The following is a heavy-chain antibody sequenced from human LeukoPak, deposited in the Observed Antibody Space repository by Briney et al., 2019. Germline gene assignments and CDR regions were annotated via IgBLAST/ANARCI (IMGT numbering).Heavy chain of an antibody. Sequence: PSETLSLTCAVYSGSFNDYCWIWLRQPPRRGLEWIGEIYSGGSANYDPSLKGRLAISVDPSKSQFSLRLSSLTAADTAVYYCARCPDDRIAAAGRDFDYWGQGTLVTVSS. CDR3: ARCPDDRIAAAGRDFDY. CDR1: SGSFNDYC. CDR2: IYSGGSA. V-gene: IGHV4-34*01. J-gene: IGHJ4*02. D-gene: IGHD6-13*01.